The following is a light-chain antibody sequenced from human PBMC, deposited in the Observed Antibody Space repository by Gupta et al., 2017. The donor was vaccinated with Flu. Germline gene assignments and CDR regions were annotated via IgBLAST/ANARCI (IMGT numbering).Light chain of an antibody. CDR2: DAS. CDR1: QNIDKL. Sequence: PSSLSASVGDRVTITCKASQNIDKLLNWYQPKPGKAPNLLSYDASSLETGVPSRFSGSGSGTLFTLTITSLQPEDVAIYYCQHYDHFPLTFGQGTKVEIK. CDR3: QHYDHFPLT. V-gene: IGKV1-33*01. J-gene: IGKJ4*01.